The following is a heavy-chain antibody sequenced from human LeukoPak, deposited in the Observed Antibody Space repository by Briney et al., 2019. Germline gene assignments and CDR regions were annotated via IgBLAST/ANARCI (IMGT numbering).Heavy chain of an antibody. V-gene: IGHV3-23*01. Sequence: GGSLRLSCAASGFNFNNYAMTWVRQAPGKGLEWVSSITDIGGSTYYADSVKGRFTISRDNSQNTLYLQLNSLRPEDSAIYYCAKDHSSSPGDWIDPWGQGTLVTVSS. CDR1: GFNFNNYA. CDR2: ITDIGGST. J-gene: IGHJ5*02. D-gene: IGHD6-19*01. CDR3: AKDHSSSPGDWIDP.